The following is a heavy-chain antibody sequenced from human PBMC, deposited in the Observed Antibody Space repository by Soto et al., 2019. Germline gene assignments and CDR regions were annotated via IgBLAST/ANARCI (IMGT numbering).Heavy chain of an antibody. J-gene: IGHJ4*02. CDR2: ISYDGSDK. CDR1: GFPFTSYG. Sequence: QVQLVESGGGVVQPGRSLRLSCAASGFPFTSYGMHWVREGPDKGLEWVAIISYDGSDKYYADSVKGRFTISRDNSKTTLYLQMNSLRAEDTALYYCVGGQYYFDYRGQGTLVIVSS. CDR3: VGGQYYFDY. D-gene: IGHD3-10*01. V-gene: IGHV3-30*03.